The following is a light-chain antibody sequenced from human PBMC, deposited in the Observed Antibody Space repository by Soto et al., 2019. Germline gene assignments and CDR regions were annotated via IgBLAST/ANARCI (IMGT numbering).Light chain of an antibody. CDR2: GSS. J-gene: IGKJ4*01. Sequence: EIVITQSPAALSVSPGERYTLSCMASQSVSRNLSWYQQKPFQAPSLLIYGSSTRATCIPARFSGSGSGTEFTLTISSLQYEDFAVYYCQQYNNRLPLTVGGVTQVEIK. CDR3: QQYNNRLPLT. V-gene: IGKV3-15*01. CDR1: QSVSRN.